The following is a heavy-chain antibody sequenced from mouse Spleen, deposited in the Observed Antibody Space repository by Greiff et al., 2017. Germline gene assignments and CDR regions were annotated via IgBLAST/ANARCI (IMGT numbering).Heavy chain of an antibody. J-gene: IGHJ4*01. CDR1: GFSLTSYG. CDR2: IWAGGST. CDR3: ARESPPQYGNYPPMDY. Sequence: QVQLQQSGPGLVAPSQSLSITCTVSGFSLTSYGVHWVRQPPGKGLEWLGVIWAGGSTNYNSALMSRLSISKDNSKSQVFLKMNSLQTDDTAMYYCARESPPQYGNYPPMDYWGQGTSVTVSS. D-gene: IGHD2-10*02. V-gene: IGHV2-9*02.